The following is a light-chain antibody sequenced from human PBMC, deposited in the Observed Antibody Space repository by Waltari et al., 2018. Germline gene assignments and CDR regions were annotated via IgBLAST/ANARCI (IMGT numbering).Light chain of an antibody. CDR3: QSFDSSHVV. CDR1: SGNIATNY. J-gene: IGLJ2*01. CDR2: EDN. Sequence: FMLTQPHSVSESPWKTVTISCTRSSGNIATNYVQWYQQRPGSAPTKVIYEDNQRPSGVPDRFSGSIDSSSNSASLIISGLKAEDEADYYCQSFDSSHVVFGGGTKLTVL. V-gene: IGLV6-57*03.